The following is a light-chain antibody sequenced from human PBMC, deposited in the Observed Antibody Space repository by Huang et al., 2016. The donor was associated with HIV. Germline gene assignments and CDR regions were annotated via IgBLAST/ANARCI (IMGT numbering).Light chain of an antibody. CDR3: QQYYTYPHS. V-gene: IGKV1-8*01. CDR1: PGISSY. Sequence: AIRLTQSPSSLSASTGDRVTITCRASPGISSYLAWYQQKPGQAPKLLISSASTLQSVVPSRFSGSGFGTDFTLTISSLQSEDLGTYHCQQYYTYPHSFGQGTKLEIK. CDR2: SAS. J-gene: IGKJ2*03.